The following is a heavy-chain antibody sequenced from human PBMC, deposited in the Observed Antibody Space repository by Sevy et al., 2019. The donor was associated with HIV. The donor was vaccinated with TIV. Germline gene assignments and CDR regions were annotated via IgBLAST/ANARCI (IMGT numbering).Heavy chain of an antibody. Sequence: GGSLRLSCAASGFTFSSYSMNWVRQAPGKGLEWVSSISSSSSYIYYADSVKGRFTISRDNAKNSLYLQMNSLRDEDTTEYYCARDGETFPNWGMKAGDAFDIWGQGTMVTVSS. CDR1: GFTFSSYS. J-gene: IGHJ3*02. CDR2: ISSSSSYI. V-gene: IGHV3-21*01. CDR3: ARDGETFPNWGMKAGDAFDI. D-gene: IGHD7-27*01.